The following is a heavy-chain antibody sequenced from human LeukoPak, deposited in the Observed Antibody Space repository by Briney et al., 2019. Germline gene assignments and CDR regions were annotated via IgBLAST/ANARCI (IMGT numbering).Heavy chain of an antibody. CDR1: GYSISSGYY. J-gene: IGHJ4*02. CDR3: ARLPQYCSSTSCSLYYFDY. Sequence: SETLSLTCAVSGYSISSGYYWGWIRQPPGKGLAWIGSIYHSGSTYYNPSLKSRVTISVDTSKNQFSLKLSSVTAADTAVYYCARLPQYCSSTSCSLYYFDYWGQGTLVTVSS. CDR2: IYHSGST. D-gene: IGHD2-2*01. V-gene: IGHV4-38-2*01.